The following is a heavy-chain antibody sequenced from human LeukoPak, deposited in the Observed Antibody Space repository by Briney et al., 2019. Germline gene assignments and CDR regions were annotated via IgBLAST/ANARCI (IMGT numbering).Heavy chain of an antibody. Sequence: SETLSLTCAVSGGSISSGGYSWSWIRQPPGKGLEWIGYIYHSGSTYYNPSLKSRVTISVDTSKNQFSLKLSSVTAADTAVYYCARAADAFDIWGQGTMVTVSS. CDR2: IYHSGST. V-gene: IGHV4-30-2*05. CDR1: GGSISSGGYS. CDR3: ARAADAFDI. J-gene: IGHJ3*02.